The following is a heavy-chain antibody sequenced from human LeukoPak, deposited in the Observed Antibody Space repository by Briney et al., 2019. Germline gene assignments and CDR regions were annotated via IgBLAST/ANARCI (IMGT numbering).Heavy chain of an antibody. J-gene: IGHJ5*02. D-gene: IGHD6-13*01. V-gene: IGHV6-1*01. Sequence: SQTLSLTCALSGDSVSSNSAAWNWIRQSPSRGLEWLGRTYYRSKWYNDYAVSVKSRITINPDTSKNQFSLQLNSVTPEDTAVYYCARGDKQLVFKRRKGGFDPWGQGTLVTVSS. CDR2: TYYRSKWYN. CDR1: GDSVSSNSAA. CDR3: ARGDKQLVFKRRKGGFDP.